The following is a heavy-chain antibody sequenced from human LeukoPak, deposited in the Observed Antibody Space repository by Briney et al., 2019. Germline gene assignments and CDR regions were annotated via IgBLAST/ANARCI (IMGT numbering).Heavy chain of an antibody. J-gene: IGHJ4*02. Sequence: GSLRLSCAASGFTFSTYTMNWVRQAPGKGLEWVSSISSSRNYIYYADSVKGRFTVSRDNTKNSLFLQMDSLRAEDTAVYYCAPALSLYDYIYFDYWGQGALVTVSS. D-gene: IGHD5-12*01. CDR2: ISSSRNYI. CDR1: GFTFSTYT. CDR3: APALSLYDYIYFDY. V-gene: IGHV3-21*01.